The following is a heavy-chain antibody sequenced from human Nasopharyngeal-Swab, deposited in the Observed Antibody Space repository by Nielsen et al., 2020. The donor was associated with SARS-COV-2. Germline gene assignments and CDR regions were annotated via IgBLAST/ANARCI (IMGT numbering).Heavy chain of an antibody. CDR2: INPNSGGT. V-gene: IGHV1-2*06. Sequence: ASVKASCEASGYAFTGYYMHWERQAHGQGLEWMGRINPNSGGTNYAQKFQGRVTMTRDTSISTAYMELSRLRSDDTAVYYCARDWEQQHDAFDIWGQGTMVTVSS. J-gene: IGHJ3*02. D-gene: IGHD6-13*01. CDR3: ARDWEQQHDAFDI. CDR1: GYAFTGYY.